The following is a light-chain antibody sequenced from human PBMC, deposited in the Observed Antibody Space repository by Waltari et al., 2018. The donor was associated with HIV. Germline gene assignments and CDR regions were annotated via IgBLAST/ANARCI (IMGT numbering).Light chain of an antibody. J-gene: IGKJ1*01. Sequence: DIQMTQSPSSLSASVGDRVTLTCRASQRLSSYLNWYQQKPGKAPKLLIYAASSLQSGVPSRFSGSGSGTDFTLTISSLQPEDFATYYCQQSYSTPRTFGQGTKVEIK. CDR3: QQSYSTPRT. V-gene: IGKV1-39*01. CDR1: QRLSSY. CDR2: AAS.